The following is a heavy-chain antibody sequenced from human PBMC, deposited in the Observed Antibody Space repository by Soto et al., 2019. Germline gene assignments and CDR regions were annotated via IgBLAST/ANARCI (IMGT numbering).Heavy chain of an antibody. J-gene: IGHJ4*02. CDR1: GGSISSGDYY. D-gene: IGHD4-17*01. CDR2: IYYSGST. V-gene: IGHV4-30-4*01. Sequence: QVQLQESGPGLVKPSQTLSLTCTVSGGSISSGDYYWSWIRQPPGKGLEWIGYIYYSGSTYYNPSLKSRVTISVDTAKNQFSLKLSSVTAAGTAVYCCARAHDYGGIDYWGQGTLVTVSS. CDR3: ARAHDYGGIDY.